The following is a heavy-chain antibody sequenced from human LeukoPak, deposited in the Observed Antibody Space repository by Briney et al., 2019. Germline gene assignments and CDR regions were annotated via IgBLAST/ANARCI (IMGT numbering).Heavy chain of an antibody. D-gene: IGHD3/OR15-3a*01. Sequence: SETLSLTWAVTGGSISSYYWSWLRQPPGKGLEGIGYIYYSATTNYNPSLKSRVTISVATSKNQFSLKLSSVTAADTAVYYCARARTGYGDPSRSYLDYWGQGTLVTVSS. CDR2: IYYSATT. J-gene: IGHJ4*02. CDR1: GGSISSYY. CDR3: ARARTGYGDPSRSYLDY. V-gene: IGHV4-59*01.